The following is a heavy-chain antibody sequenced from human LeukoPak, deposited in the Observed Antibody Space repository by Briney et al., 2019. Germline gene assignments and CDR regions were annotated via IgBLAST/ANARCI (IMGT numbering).Heavy chain of an antibody. CDR1: GFTFSSYS. Sequence: GGSLRLSCAASGFTFSSYSMNWVRQAPGKGLEWVSSISSSSSSYIYYADSVKGRFTISRDNAKNSLYLQMNSLRAEDTAVYYCARGLGATYADYWGQGTLVTVSS. D-gene: IGHD1-26*01. J-gene: IGHJ4*02. V-gene: IGHV3-21*01. CDR2: ISSSSSSYI. CDR3: ARGLGATYADY.